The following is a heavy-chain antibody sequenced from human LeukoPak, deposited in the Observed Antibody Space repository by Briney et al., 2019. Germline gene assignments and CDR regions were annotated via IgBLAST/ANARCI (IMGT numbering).Heavy chain of an antibody. Sequence: SETLSLTCAVYGGSFSGYYWSWIRQPPGKGLEWIGEINHSGSTNYNPSLKSRVTISVDTSKNQFSLKLSSVTAADTAVYYCARASYSYDISGWVPFDYWGQGTLVTVSS. CDR3: ARASYSYDISGWVPFDY. CDR1: GGSFSGYY. J-gene: IGHJ4*02. V-gene: IGHV4-34*01. CDR2: INHSGST. D-gene: IGHD3-22*01.